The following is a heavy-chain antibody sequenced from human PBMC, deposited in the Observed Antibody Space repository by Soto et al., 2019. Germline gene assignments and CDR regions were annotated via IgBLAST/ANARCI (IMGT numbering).Heavy chain of an antibody. J-gene: IGHJ4*02. V-gene: IGHV3-30*18. CDR2: ISYDGSNK. CDR1: GFTFSSYG. D-gene: IGHD1-26*01. Sequence: GGSLRLSCAASGFTFSSYGMHWVRQAPGKGLEWVAVISYDGSNKYYADSVKGRFTISRDNSKNTLYLQMNSLRAEDTAVYYCAKDRGVGATTEYYFGYWGQGTLVTVPQ. CDR3: AKDRGVGATTEYYFGY.